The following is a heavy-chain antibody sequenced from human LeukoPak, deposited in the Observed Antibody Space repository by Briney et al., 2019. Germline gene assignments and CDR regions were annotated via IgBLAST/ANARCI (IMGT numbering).Heavy chain of an antibody. V-gene: IGHV5-51*01. J-gene: IGHJ3*02. Sequence: GESLKISCKGSGYSFTSYWIGWVRQMPGKGLEWMGIIYPGDSDTRYSPSFQGQVTISADESISTADLQWSSLKASDTAMYYCARRRLQAAGTWGAFDIWGQGTMVTVSS. CDR3: ARRRLQAAGTWGAFDI. CDR1: GYSFTSYW. D-gene: IGHD6-13*01. CDR2: IYPGDSDT.